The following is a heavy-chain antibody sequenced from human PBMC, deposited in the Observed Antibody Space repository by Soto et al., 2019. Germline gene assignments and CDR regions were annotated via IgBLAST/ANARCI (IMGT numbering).Heavy chain of an antibody. CDR3: AKASTVSWGVFDY. J-gene: IGHJ4*02. D-gene: IGHD6-13*01. Sequence: EVQLLESGGGLVQPGGSLRLSCAASGFTFSSYAMTWVRQAPGKGLEWVSALSGNSRNIFLADSVKGRFTISRDNSENTLYLQMNSLRAEDTAMYYCAKASTVSWGVFDYWGQGALITVSS. CDR2: LSGNSRNI. V-gene: IGHV3-23*01. CDR1: GFTFSSYA.